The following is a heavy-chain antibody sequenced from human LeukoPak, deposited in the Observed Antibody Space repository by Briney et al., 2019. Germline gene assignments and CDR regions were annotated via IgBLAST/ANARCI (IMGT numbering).Heavy chain of an antibody. J-gene: IGHJ4*02. D-gene: IGHD6-19*01. CDR1: GGSISSYY. CDR2: IYTSGST. CDR3: AREMYMWGIAVAGTFGYYFDY. V-gene: IGHV4-4*07. Sequence: SETLSLTCTVSGGSISSYYWSWIRQPAGKGLEWIGRIYTSGSTNYNPSLKSRVTMSVDTSKNQFSLKLSSVTAADTAVYYCAREMYMWGIAVAGTFGYYFDYWGQGTLVTVSS.